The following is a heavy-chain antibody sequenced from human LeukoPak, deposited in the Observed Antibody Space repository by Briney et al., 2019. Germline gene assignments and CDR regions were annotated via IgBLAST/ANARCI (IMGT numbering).Heavy chain of an antibody. D-gene: IGHD3-16*01. CDR1: GFTFSSYW. Sequence: GGSLRLSCAASGFTFSSYWMSWVRQAPGKGLEWVANIKQDGSEKYYVDSVKGRFTISRGNAKNSLYLQMNSLRAEDTAVYYCARKGGPVTWYNWFDPWGQGTLVTVSS. CDR3: ARKGGPVTWYNWFDP. CDR2: IKQDGSEK. V-gene: IGHV3-7*01. J-gene: IGHJ5*02.